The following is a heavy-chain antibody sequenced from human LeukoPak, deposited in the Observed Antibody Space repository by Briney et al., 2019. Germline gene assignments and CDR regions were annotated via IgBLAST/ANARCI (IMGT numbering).Heavy chain of an antibody. J-gene: IGHJ3*02. D-gene: IGHD6-13*01. CDR3: ARDIAAAGPTDAFDI. CDR1: GYTFTGYY. V-gene: IGHV1-2*02. Sequence: ASVKVSCKASGYTFTGYYMHWVRQAPGQGLEWMGWINPNSGGTNYAQKFQGRVTMTRDTSISTAYMELSRLRSDDTAVYYCARDIAAAGPTDAFDIWGQGTMVTVSS. CDR2: INPNSGGT.